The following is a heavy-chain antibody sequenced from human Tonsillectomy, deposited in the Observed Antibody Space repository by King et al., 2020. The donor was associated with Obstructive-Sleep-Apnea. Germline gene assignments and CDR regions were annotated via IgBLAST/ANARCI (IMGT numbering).Heavy chain of an antibody. J-gene: IGHJ6*02. CDR1: GITFSSYW. CDR3: RPLYYYDMGV. Sequence: EVQLVESGGGLVQPGGSLRLSCAASGITFSSYWMSWVRQAPGKGLEWVANIKQDGSQKFYVDSVKGRFTISRDNAENSLYLQMNSLRAEDTAVYYCRPLYYYDMGVWGQGTTVTVSS. V-gene: IGHV3-7*01. CDR2: IKQDGSQK.